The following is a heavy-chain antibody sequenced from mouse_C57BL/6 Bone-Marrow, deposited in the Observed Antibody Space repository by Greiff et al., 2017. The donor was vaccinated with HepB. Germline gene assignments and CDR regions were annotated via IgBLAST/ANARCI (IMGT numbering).Heavy chain of an antibody. CDR1: GFTFSDYG. D-gene: IGHD2-2*01. CDR3: ARQVGGYQAWFAY. V-gene: IGHV5-15*01. CDR2: ISNLAYSI. J-gene: IGHJ3*01. Sequence: EVQVVESGGGLVQPGGSLKLSCAASGFTFSDYGMAWVRQAPRKGPEWVAFISNLAYSIYYADTVTGRFTISRENAKNTLYLEMSSLRSEDTAMYYCARQVGGYQAWFAYWGQGTLVTVSA.